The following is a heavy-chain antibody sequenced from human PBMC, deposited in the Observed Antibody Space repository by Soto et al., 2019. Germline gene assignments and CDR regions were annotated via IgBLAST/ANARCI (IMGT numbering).Heavy chain of an antibody. Sequence: EAQLLESGGGLVQPGGSLRLACAASGLTFTTFAMSWVRQAPGRGLEWVSAISVDGVSTYYADSVKGRFTMSRDNSKNTVYLQMNSARAEDTAVYYCARGGGATYFDHWGQGTPVTVSS. J-gene: IGHJ4*02. D-gene: IGHD4-17*01. V-gene: IGHV3-23*01. CDR1: GLTFTTFA. CDR2: ISVDGVST. CDR3: ARGGGATYFDH.